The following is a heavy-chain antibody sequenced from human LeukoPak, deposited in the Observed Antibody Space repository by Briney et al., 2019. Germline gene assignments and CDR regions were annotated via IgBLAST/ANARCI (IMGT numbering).Heavy chain of an antibody. D-gene: IGHD6-13*01. CDR1: GGSISSSNW. V-gene: IGHV4-4*02. CDR3: ARGQSIAAAGAFDY. J-gene: IGHJ4*02. CDR2: IYHSGST. Sequence: SETLSLTCAVSGGSISSSNWWSWVRQPPGKGLEWIGEIYHSGSTNYNPSLKSRVTISVDKSKNQFSLKLSSVTAADTAVYYCARGQSIAAAGAFDYWGQGTLVTVSS.